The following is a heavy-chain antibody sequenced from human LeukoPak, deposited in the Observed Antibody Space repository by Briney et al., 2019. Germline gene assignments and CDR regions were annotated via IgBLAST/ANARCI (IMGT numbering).Heavy chain of an antibody. CDR3: THPAYYYNVDV. CDR2: LITKADNYST. J-gene: IGHJ6*04. D-gene: IGHD6-25*01. CDR1: GLTFSVSA. V-gene: IGHV3-73*01. Sequence: GGSLRLSCSASGLTFSVSALHWVRQAPGKGLGWVGRLITKADNYSTAYAASVKGRFTISRDDSTNTAYLQMNSLKTEDTAVYYCTHPAYYYNVDVWGKGTTVTVSA.